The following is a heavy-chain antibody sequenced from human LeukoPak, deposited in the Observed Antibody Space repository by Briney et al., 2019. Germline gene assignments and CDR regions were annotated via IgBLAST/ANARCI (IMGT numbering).Heavy chain of an antibody. Sequence: TSETLSLTCTVSGGSVSSGSYYWSWIRQPPGKGLEWIGYIYYSGSTNYNPSLKSRVTISVDTSKNQFSLKLSSVTAADTAVYYCAREKVLRYFDWLSTFDYWGQGTLVTVSS. D-gene: IGHD3-9*01. CDR2: IYYSGST. CDR1: GGSVSSGSYY. J-gene: IGHJ4*02. V-gene: IGHV4-61*01. CDR3: AREKVLRYFDWLSTFDY.